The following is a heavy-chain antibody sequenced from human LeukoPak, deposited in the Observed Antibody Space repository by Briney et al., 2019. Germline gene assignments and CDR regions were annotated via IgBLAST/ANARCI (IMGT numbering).Heavy chain of an antibody. CDR1: GFTFSSYN. CDR2: ISYDGSIK. V-gene: IGHV3-30*18. Sequence: GRSLRLSCAASGFTFSSYNLHWVRQAPGKGLEWVALISYDGSIKYYADSVKGRFTISRDNSKNTLYLQMNSLRAEDTAVYYCAKDEYYYGSRPLDYWGQGTLVTVSS. D-gene: IGHD3-10*01. J-gene: IGHJ4*02. CDR3: AKDEYYYGSRPLDY.